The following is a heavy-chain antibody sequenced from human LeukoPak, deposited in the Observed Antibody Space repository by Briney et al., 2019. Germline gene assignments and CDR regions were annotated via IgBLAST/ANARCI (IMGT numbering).Heavy chain of an antibody. D-gene: IGHD6-19*01. CDR1: GGSISSGDYY. Sequence: PSETLSLTCTVSGGSISSGDYYWSWIRQPPGKGLGWIGYIYYSGSTYYNPSLKSRVTISVDTSKNQFSLKLSSVTAADTAVYYCARVALAEAVAGTPDYWGQGTLVTVSS. CDR2: IYYSGST. J-gene: IGHJ4*02. CDR3: ARVALAEAVAGTPDY. V-gene: IGHV4-30-4*08.